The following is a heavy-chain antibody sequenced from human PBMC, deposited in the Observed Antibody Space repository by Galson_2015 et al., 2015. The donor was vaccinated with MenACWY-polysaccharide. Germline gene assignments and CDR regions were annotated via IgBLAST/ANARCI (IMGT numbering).Heavy chain of an antibody. CDR3: ARELGRMMVTSYFDS. V-gene: IGHV3-23*01. D-gene: IGHD2-21*02. J-gene: IGHJ4*02. CDR1: GFTFSRCA. Sequence: SLRLSCAASGFTFSRCAMSWVRQAPGKGLEWVSAISASGDRTDYADSVKGRFTISRDNSKNTLYLQMNSLRAEDTAVYYCARELGRMMVTSYFDSWGQGTLVTVSS. CDR2: ISASGDRT.